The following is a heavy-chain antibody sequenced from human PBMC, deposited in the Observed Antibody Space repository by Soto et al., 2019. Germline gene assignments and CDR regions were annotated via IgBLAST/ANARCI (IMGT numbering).Heavy chain of an antibody. V-gene: IGHV1-18*01. D-gene: IGHD2-2*01. CDR3: ARTVPAAMRTVYYYGMDV. Sequence: QVQLVQSGAEVKKPGASVKVSCKASGYTFTSYGISWVRQAPGQGLEWMGWISAYNGNTNYAQKLQGRVTMTTDTSTRTAYMELRSLRSDDTAVYYCARTVPAAMRTVYYYGMDVWGQGTTVTVSS. CDR1: GYTFTSYG. CDR2: ISAYNGNT. J-gene: IGHJ6*02.